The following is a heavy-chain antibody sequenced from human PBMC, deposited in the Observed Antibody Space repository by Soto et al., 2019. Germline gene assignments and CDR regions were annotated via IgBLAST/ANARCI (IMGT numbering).Heavy chain of an antibody. CDR2: VQSDESSR. Sequence: GGSLRLSCAASGFTFSNFGIHWVRQAPGKGLEWVAFVQSDESSRYFGDSVKGRFTISRDNFKNTVYLQMNSLRVEDTAVYYCARGWRITMVRGVINSLDYWGQGTLVTVSS. CDR3: ARGWRITMVRGVINSLDY. J-gene: IGHJ4*02. CDR1: GFTFSNFG. V-gene: IGHV3-30*02. D-gene: IGHD3-10*01.